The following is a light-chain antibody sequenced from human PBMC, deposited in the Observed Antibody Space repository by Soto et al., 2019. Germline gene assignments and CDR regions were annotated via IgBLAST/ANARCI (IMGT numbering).Light chain of an antibody. CDR3: QQYGSSPGT. Sequence: EIVLTQSPGTLSLSPGERATLSCRASQSVSSSYLAWYRQKPGQAPRLLIYGASSRATGIPDRFSGSGSGTDFTLTISRLEPEDFAVYYCQQYGSSPGTLGQGTKVEIK. J-gene: IGKJ1*01. CDR2: GAS. CDR1: QSVSSSY. V-gene: IGKV3-20*01.